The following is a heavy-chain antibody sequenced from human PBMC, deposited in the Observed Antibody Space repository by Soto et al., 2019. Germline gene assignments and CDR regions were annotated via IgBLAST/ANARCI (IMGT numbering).Heavy chain of an antibody. CDR3: ARESQGSFYGMDV. V-gene: IGHV1-69*06. J-gene: IGHJ6*02. Sequence: SVKVSCKASGGTFSSYAISWVRQAPGQGLEWMGGIIPIFGTANYAQKFQGRVTITADKSTSTAYMELRSLRSDDTAVYYCARESQGSFYGMDVWGQGTTVTVSS. D-gene: IGHD2-15*01. CDR1: GGTFSSYA. CDR2: IIPIFGTA.